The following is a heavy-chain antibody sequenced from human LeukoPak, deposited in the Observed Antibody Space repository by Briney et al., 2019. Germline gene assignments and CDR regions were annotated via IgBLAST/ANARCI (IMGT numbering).Heavy chain of an antibody. V-gene: IGHV4-4*07. CDR2: IHTSGST. J-gene: IGHJ5*02. Sequence: SETLSLTCTVSGVSISSFYWSWIREPAGKGLEWIGRIHTSGSTNYNPSLKSRVTMSADTSKKQFTLNLHSVTAADPAVYYCAREISTLFGVVTMRFDPWGQGTLVIVSS. D-gene: IGHD3-3*01. CDR1: GVSISSFY. CDR3: AREISTLFGVVTMRFDP.